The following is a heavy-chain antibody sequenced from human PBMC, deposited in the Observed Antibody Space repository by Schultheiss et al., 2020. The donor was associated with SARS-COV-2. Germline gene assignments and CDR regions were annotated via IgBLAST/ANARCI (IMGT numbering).Heavy chain of an antibody. V-gene: IGHV4-4*07. D-gene: IGHD3-22*01. Sequence: SETLSLTCTVSGGSISSYYWSWIRQPAGKGLEWIGRIYTSGSTYYNPSLKSRITMSVDTSKNQFYLKLSSVTAADTAVYYCAREGLGGGHDYWGQGTLVTVSS. CDR1: GGSISSYY. J-gene: IGHJ4*02. CDR2: IYTSGST. CDR3: AREGLGGGHDY.